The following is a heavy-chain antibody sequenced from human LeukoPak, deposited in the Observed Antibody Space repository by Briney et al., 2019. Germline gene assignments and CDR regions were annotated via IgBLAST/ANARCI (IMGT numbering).Heavy chain of an antibody. CDR3: ARETEDYDFWSGEPY. J-gene: IGHJ4*02. D-gene: IGHD3-3*01. Sequence: GGSLRLSCAASGFTFSSYWMSWVRQAPGKGLEWVSSISSSSSYIYYADSVKGRFTISRDNAKNSLYLQMNSLRAEDTAVYYCARETEDYDFWSGEPYWGQGTLVTVSS. CDR1: GFTFSSYW. V-gene: IGHV3-21*01. CDR2: ISSSSSYI.